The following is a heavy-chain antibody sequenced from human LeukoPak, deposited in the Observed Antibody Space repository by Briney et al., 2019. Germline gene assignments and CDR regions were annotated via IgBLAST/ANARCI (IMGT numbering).Heavy chain of an antibody. D-gene: IGHD6-19*01. J-gene: IGHJ4*02. V-gene: IGHV3-20*04. CDR2: INWNGGST. CDR3: ARDLMGFGSGWYGYFDY. CDR1: GLPFDDYG. Sequence: GGSLRLSCAAPGLPFDDYGMSWVRQAPGKGLEWVSGINWNGGSTGYADSVKGRFTISRDNARNSLYLQMNSLRAEDTALYYCARDLMGFGSGWYGYFDYWGQGTLVTVSS.